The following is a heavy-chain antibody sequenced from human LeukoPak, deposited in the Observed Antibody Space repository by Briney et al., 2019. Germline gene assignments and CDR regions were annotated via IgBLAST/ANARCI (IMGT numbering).Heavy chain of an antibody. V-gene: IGHV4-59*01. CDR1: GGSISSYY. D-gene: IGHD3-3*01. CDR2: VYHSGSA. Sequence: SETLSLTCTVSGGSISSYYWSWIRQPPGKGLEWIGYVYHSGSAYYNPSLKNRVTISVDTSKNQFSLKLTSVTAADTAVYYCAKEEGNVLRFLEWSPFDLWGRGTLVTVSS. J-gene: IGHJ2*01. CDR3: AKEEGNVLRFLEWSPFDL.